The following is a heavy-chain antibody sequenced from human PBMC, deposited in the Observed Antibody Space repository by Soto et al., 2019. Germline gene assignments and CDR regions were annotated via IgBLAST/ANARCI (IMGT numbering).Heavy chain of an antibody. CDR1: GFTFSSYW. D-gene: IGHD6-19*01. CDR3: ARSGYSSGWFYLLIDY. V-gene: IGHV3-7*01. CDR2: IKQDGSKK. Sequence: GGSLRLSCAASGFTFSSYWMSWVRQAPGKGLEWVANIKQDGSKKYYVDSVKGRFTISRDNSKNTLYLQMNSLRAEDTAVYYCARSGYSSGWFYLLIDYWGQGTLVTVSS. J-gene: IGHJ4*02.